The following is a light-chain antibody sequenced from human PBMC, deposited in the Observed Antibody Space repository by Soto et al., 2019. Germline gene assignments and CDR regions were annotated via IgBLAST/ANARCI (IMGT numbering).Light chain of an antibody. Sequence: QLVLTQSPSASASLGASVKLTCTLSSGHSSYAIAWHQQQPEKGPRFLMKLNSDGSHNKGDGIPDRFSGSSSGAERHLTISSLQSEDEADYYCQTWGTGILVFGGRTKVTVL. J-gene: IGLJ2*01. CDR2: LNSDGSH. V-gene: IGLV4-69*01. CDR1: SGHSSYA. CDR3: QTWGTGILV.